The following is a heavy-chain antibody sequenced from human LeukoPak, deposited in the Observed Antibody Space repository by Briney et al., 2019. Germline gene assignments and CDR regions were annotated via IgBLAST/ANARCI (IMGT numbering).Heavy chain of an antibody. CDR2: ISSDGSIV. CDR1: GFTFSGYY. D-gene: IGHD5/OR15-5a*01. J-gene: IGHJ4*02. V-gene: IGHV3-11*01. CDR3: VRVPY. Sequence: GGSLRLSCAASGFTFSGYYMSWMRQAPGKGLEWISYISSDGSIVYYADSVKGRFTISRDNAKSLLYLQMDTVRAEDTAVYYCVRVPYWGQGSLDIVSS.